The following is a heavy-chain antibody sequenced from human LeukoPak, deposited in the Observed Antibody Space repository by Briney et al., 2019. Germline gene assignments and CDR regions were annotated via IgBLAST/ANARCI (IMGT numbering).Heavy chain of an antibody. CDR1: GGSISSYY. V-gene: IGHV4-59*05. D-gene: IGHD5-24*01. CDR2: IYYSGST. J-gene: IGHJ3*02. Sequence: SETLSLTCTVSGGSISSYYWSWIRQPAGKGLEWIGSIYYSGSTYYNPSLKSRVTISVDTSKNQFSLKLSSVTAADTAVYYCALVEMATDAFDIWGQGTMVTVSS. CDR3: ALVEMATDAFDI.